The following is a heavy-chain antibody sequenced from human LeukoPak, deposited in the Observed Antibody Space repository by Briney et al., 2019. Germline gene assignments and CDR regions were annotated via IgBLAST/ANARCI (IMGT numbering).Heavy chain of an antibody. J-gene: IGHJ4*02. V-gene: IGHV3-23*01. CDR2: ISGSGGRT. Sequence: PGGSLRLSCAASGFTFSSYAMSWVRQAPGKGLEWVSAISGSGGRTYYADSVKGRFTISRDNSKNTLYLQMNSLRAEDTAVYYCAKDAVRYFDWLLDYFDYWGQGTLVTVSS. CDR1: GFTFSSYA. D-gene: IGHD3-9*01. CDR3: AKDAVRYFDWLLDYFDY.